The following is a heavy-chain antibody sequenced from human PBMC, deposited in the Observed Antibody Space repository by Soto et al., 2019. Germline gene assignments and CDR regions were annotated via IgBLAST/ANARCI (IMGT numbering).Heavy chain of an antibody. V-gene: IGHV3-30*18. CDR2: ISYDGSNK. D-gene: IGHD6-13*01. J-gene: IGHJ6*02. CDR3: AKDLYSSSWYAYYYYGMDV. Sequence: PGGSLRLSCAASGFTFSSYGMHWVRQAPGKGLEWVAVISYDGSNKYYADSVKGRFTISRDNSKNTLYLQMNSLRAEDTAVYYCAKDLYSSSWYAYYYYGMDVWGQGTTVTVSS. CDR1: GFTFSSYG.